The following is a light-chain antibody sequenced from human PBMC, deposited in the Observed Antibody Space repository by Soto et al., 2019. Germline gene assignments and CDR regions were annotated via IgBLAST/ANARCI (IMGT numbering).Light chain of an antibody. V-gene: IGLV2-14*01. CDR2: EVS. Sequence: QSALTQSASVSGSPGQSITISCTGTSSDIGAYNYVSWYQQHPGKAPKLMIYEVSNRPSGVSNRFSGSKSGNTASLTISGVQDEDEAYYYCSSYTGRSTPDVFGTGTKVTVL. J-gene: IGLJ1*01. CDR3: SSYTGRSTPDV. CDR1: SSDIGAYNY.